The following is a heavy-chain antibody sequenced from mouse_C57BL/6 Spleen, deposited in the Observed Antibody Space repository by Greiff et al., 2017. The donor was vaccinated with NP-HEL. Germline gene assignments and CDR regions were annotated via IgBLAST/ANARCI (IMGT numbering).Heavy chain of an antibody. CDR1: GFTFSDYG. CDR3: ARDGYRWYFDV. V-gene: IGHV5-17*01. Sequence: DVHLVESGGGLVKPGGSLKLSCAASGFTFSDYGMHWVRQAPEKGLEWVAYISSGSSTIYYADTVKGRFTISRDNAKNTLFLQMTSLRSEDTAMYYCARDGYRWYFDVWGTGTTVTVSS. D-gene: IGHD2-3*01. CDR2: ISSGSSTI. J-gene: IGHJ1*03.